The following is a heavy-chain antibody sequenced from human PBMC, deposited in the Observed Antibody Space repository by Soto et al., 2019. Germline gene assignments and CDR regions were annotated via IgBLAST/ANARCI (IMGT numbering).Heavy chain of an antibody. CDR3: ARDESSTRQGGGYYYYYGMDV. J-gene: IGHJ6*02. CDR1: GGSISSGGYY. D-gene: IGHD6-19*01. Sequence: PSETLSLTCTVSGGSISSGGYYWSWIRQHPGKGLEWIGYIYYSGSTYYNPSLKSRVTISVDTSKNQFSLKLSSVTAADTAVYYCARDESSTRQGGGYYYYYGMDVWGQGTTVTVSS. V-gene: IGHV4-31*03. CDR2: IYYSGST.